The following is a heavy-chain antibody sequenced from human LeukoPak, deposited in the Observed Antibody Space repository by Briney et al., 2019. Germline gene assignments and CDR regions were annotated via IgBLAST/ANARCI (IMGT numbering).Heavy chain of an antibody. CDR3: AIGRGGQQLGDY. V-gene: IGHV5-51*01. CDR2: IYPDDSDT. CDR1: EHSFPNYC. J-gene: IGHJ4*02. Sequence: GESLNISCKHSEHSFPNYCIGWVRQMPGKGLEWIGIIYPDDSDTRYIPSFQGQVTISADRSISTAYLQWSSLKASDSAMYYCAIGRGGQQLGDYWGQGTLVTVS. D-gene: IGHD7-27*01.